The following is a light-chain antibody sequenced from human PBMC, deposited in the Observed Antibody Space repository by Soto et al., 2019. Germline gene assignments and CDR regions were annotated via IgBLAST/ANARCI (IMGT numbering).Light chain of an antibody. CDR2: AAS. CDR3: QQRYGTPRLFS. J-gene: IGKJ2*01. CDR1: QSISRY. V-gene: IGKV1-39*01. Sequence: DIQMTQSPSSLSASVGDRVTITCRASQSISRYLNWYQQKPGKAPKLLIYAASSMQSGVPSRFSGSVSMTDFTLTITSLQPVDSATNYCQQRYGTPRLFSFGPGTLLEI.